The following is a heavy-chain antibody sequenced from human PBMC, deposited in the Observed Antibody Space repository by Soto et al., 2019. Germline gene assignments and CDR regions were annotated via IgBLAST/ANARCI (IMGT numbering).Heavy chain of an antibody. CDR1: GFTFGDYA. V-gene: IGHV3-49*03. CDR3: TRDAPYYYGSGSSGDEDNWFDP. Sequence: GGSLRLSCTASGFTFGDYAMSWFRQAPGKGLEWVGFIRSKAYGGTTEYAASVKGRFTISRDDSKSIAYLQMNSLKTEDTAVYYCTRDAPYYYGSGSSGDEDNWFDPWGQGTLVTVSS. J-gene: IGHJ5*02. D-gene: IGHD3-10*01. CDR2: IRSKAYGGTT.